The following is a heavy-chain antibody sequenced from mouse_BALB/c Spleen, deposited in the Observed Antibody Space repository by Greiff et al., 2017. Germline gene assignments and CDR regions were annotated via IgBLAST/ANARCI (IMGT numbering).Heavy chain of an antibody. D-gene: IGHD1-2*01. CDR2: ISSGGSYT. CDR3: AREEITTATFYYYAMDY. Sequence: EVQGVESGGGLVKPGGSLKLSCAASGFTFSSSAMSWVRQSPEKRLEWVAEISSGGSYTYYPDTVTGRFTISRDNAKNTLYLEMSSLRSEDTAMYYCAREEITTATFYYYAMDYWGQGTSVTVSS. J-gene: IGHJ4*01. V-gene: IGHV5-9-4*01. CDR1: GFTFSSSA.